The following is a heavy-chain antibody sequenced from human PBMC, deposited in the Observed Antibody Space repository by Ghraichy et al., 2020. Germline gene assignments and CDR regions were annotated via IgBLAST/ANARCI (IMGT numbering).Heavy chain of an antibody. D-gene: IGHD6-13*01. CDR3: AKDQISRSSWFIFDL. J-gene: IGHJ4*02. V-gene: IGHV3-30*18. CDR2: ISYHGSNK. CDR1: EFTFNSYG. Sequence: GGSLRLSCVASEFTFNSYGMHWVRQAPGKGLEWVAVISYHGSNKYYVDSVKGRFTISRDNSKNTLYLQMNSLRAEDTAVYFCAKDQISRSSWFIFDLWGQGTLVTVSS.